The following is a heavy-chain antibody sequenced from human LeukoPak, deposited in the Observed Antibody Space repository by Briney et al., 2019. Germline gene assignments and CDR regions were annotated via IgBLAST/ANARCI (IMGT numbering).Heavy chain of an antibody. V-gene: IGHV3-15*01. D-gene: IGHD1-26*01. Sequence: GGSLRLSCAASGFTFSNAWMSWVRQAPGKGLEWVGRIKSKTDGGTTDYAAPVKGRSTISRDDSKNTLYLQMNGLKTEDTAVYYCTTIVGATIDYYYYMDVWGKGTTVTVSS. CDR2: IKSKTDGGTT. CDR3: TTIVGATIDYYYYMDV. CDR1: GFTFSNAW. J-gene: IGHJ6*03.